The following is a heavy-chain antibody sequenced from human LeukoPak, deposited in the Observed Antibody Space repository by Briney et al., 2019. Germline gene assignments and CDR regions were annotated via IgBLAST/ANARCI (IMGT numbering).Heavy chain of an antibody. CDR2: IYYSVST. J-gene: IGHJ4*02. V-gene: IGHV4-30-4*08. Sequence: SETLFLTYTVSGGAISSGDYSSSWIRQPPGKGLEWMGYIYYSVSTYYNRSLKSRVTISVDTSKNQFSLKLSSVTAANTAVYYCARGLRPIDYWGQGTLVTVSS. D-gene: IGHD5-18*01. CDR1: GGAISSGDYS. CDR3: ARGLRPIDY.